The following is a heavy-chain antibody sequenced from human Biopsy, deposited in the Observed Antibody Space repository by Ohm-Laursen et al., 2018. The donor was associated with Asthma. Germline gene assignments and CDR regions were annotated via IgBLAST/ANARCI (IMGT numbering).Heavy chain of an antibody. D-gene: IGHD3-10*01. CDR3: AHAQTSWNYYGSGNYLYHFDS. Sequence: TQTLTLTCTFSGFSLSTSGGGVGWIRQPPGKALERLGNIYWDDDKRYSPSLQSRLTITRDTPKDQVVLTMTNMDPVDTGTYFCAHAQTSWNYYGSGNYLYHFDSWGQGTLVTVSS. V-gene: IGHV2-5*02. CDR2: IYWDDDK. J-gene: IGHJ4*02. CDR1: GFSLSTSGGG.